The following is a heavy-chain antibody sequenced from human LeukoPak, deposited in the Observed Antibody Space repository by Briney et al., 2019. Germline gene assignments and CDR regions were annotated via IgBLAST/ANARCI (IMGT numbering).Heavy chain of an antibody. Sequence: GGSLGLSCSASGFAFSVFAMGWVRQAPGKGLEWVSSVSGSGGITYYADSVEGRFTISRDNSKNTLYLQMSSVGVDDTALYYCARGRGGDYVPSRFDNWGQGTLVTVSS. V-gene: IGHV3-23*01. CDR3: ARGRGGDYVPSRFDN. J-gene: IGHJ4*02. CDR1: GFAFSVFA. CDR2: VSGSGGIT. D-gene: IGHD4-17*01.